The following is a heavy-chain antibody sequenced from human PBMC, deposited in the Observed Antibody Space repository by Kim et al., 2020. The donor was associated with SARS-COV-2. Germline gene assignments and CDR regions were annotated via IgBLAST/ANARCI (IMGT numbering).Heavy chain of an antibody. CDR3: AKDMYYGSSVDY. CDR1: GFTFSTYA. D-gene: IGHD3-10*01. CDR2: VSGSGANT. Sequence: GGSLRLSCAASGFTFSTYAMNWVCQAPGKGLEWVSAVSGSGANTHYADSVKGRFTISRDNSENTLYLQMNNLRVEDTAVDYCAKDMYYGSSVDYWGQGTLVAVSS. V-gene: IGHV3-23*01. J-gene: IGHJ4*02.